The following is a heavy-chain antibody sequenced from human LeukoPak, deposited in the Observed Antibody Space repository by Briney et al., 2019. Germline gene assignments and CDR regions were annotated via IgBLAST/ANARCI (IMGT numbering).Heavy chain of an antibody. J-gene: IGHJ5*02. CDR3: ARLAPDYADYWFDP. D-gene: IGHD4-17*01. V-gene: IGHV5-51*01. CDR1: GYDFSTKW. Sequence: GESLKISCQTSGYDFSTKWIGWVRQMPGKGLEWMGIIYPLDSITRYSPTFQGHVTISADTSINTAYLQWPSLKPSHTAIYYCARLAPDYADYWFDPWGQGTLVTVSS. CDR2: IYPLDSIT.